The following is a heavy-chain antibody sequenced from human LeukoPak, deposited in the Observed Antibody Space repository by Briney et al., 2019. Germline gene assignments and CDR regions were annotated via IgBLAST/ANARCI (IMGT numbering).Heavy chain of an antibody. V-gene: IGHV1-24*01. Sequence: GASVRVSCKVSGYTLTELSMHWVRQAPGKGLEWMGGFDPEDGETIYAQKFQGRVTMTEDTSTDTAYMELSSLRSEDTAVYYCATGSGTAYYFDYWGQGTLVTVSS. CDR3: ATGSGTAYYFDY. D-gene: IGHD1-14*01. CDR1: GYTLTELS. J-gene: IGHJ4*02. CDR2: FDPEDGET.